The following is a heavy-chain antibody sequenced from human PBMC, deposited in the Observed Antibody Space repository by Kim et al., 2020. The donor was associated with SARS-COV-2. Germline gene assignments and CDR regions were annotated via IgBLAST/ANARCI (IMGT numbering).Heavy chain of an antibody. D-gene: IGHD5-12*01. CDR3: ARHGRDGYNFCLPGKNN. V-gene: IGHV4-39*01. Sequence: LKSRVTISVDTSNNQFSLKLSAVTAADTAVYYCARHGRDGYNFCLPGKNNWGQGTLVTVSS. J-gene: IGHJ4*02.